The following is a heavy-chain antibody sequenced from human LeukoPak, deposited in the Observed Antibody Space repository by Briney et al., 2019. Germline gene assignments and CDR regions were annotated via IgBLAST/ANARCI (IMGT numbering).Heavy chain of an antibody. CDR3: ARQALWSSGWYDVPWFDP. D-gene: IGHD6-19*01. Sequence: SETLSLTCTVSGGSISSSSYYWGWIRQPPGKGLEWIGSIYYSGSTYYNPSLKSRVTISVDTSKNQFSLKLSSVTAADTAVYYCARQALWSSGWYDVPWFDPWGQGTLVTVSS. V-gene: IGHV4-39*01. CDR1: GGSISSSSYY. J-gene: IGHJ5*02. CDR2: IYYSGST.